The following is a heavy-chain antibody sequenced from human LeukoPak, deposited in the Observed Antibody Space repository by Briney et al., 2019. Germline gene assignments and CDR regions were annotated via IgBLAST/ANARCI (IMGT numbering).Heavy chain of an antibody. D-gene: IGHD3-22*01. Sequence: GESLKISCKGSEYSFTSYWIGWVRQMPGKGLEWMGIIYPGDSDTRYSPSFQGQVTISADKSISTAYLQWSSLKASDTAMYYCARNRYYYDSSGYYYPFDYWGQGTLVTVSS. CDR3: ARNRYYYDSSGYYYPFDY. CDR1: EYSFTSYW. J-gene: IGHJ4*02. CDR2: IYPGDSDT. V-gene: IGHV5-51*01.